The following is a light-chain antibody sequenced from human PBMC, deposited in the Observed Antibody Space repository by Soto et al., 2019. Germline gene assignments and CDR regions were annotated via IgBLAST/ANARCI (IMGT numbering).Light chain of an antibody. Sequence: QSALTQPASVSGSPGQSITISCTGTSSDVGGYDYVSWYQQHPGKAPKLMIYDVSNRPSGVPDRFSGSRSANTASLTISGLQTEDEADYYCSLYTSTSTFVFGPGTKVTVL. CDR3: SLYTSTSTFV. V-gene: IGLV2-14*03. J-gene: IGLJ1*01. CDR2: DVS. CDR1: SSDVGGYDY.